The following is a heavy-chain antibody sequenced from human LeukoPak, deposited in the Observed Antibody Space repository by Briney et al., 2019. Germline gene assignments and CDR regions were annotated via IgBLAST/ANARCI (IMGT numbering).Heavy chain of an antibody. CDR2: INSDGSVT. J-gene: IGHJ4*02. CDR3: AKESYDILTGYYTFDY. V-gene: IGHV3-74*01. CDR1: GFTFSSYW. Sequence: GGSLRLSCAASGFTFSSYWMHWVRQAPGKGLLWVSRINSDGSVTTYADSVKGRFTISRDNAKNTVYLQMNNLRADDTAVYYCAKESYDILTGYYTFDYWGQGTLVTVSS. D-gene: IGHD3-9*01.